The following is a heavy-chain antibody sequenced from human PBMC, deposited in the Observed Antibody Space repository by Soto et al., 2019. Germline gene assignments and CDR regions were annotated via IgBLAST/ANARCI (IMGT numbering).Heavy chain of an antibody. CDR3: ARHYDSSGNVDY. CDR1: GGSISSGGYY. Sequence: TLSLTCTVSGGSISSGGYYWSWIRQHPGKGLEWIGYIYYSGSTYYNPSLKSRVTISVDTSKNQFSLKLSSVTAADTAVYYCARHYDSSGNVDYWGQGTLVTVSS. J-gene: IGHJ4*02. V-gene: IGHV4-31*03. D-gene: IGHD3-22*01. CDR2: IYYSGST.